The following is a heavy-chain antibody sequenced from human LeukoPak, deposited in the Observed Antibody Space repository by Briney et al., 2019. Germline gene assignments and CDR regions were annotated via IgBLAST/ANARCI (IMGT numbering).Heavy chain of an antibody. J-gene: IGHJ4*02. CDR3: ARGPLGYCTNGVCIK. CDR2: MNPNSGNT. CDR1: GYTFTSYD. D-gene: IGHD2-8*01. V-gene: IGHV1-8*01. Sequence: ASVKVSCKASGYTFTSYDINWVRQATGQGLEWMGWMNPNSGNTGYAQKFQGRVTMTRNTSISTAYTELSSLRSEDTAVYYCARGPLGYCTNGVCIKWGQGTLVTVSS.